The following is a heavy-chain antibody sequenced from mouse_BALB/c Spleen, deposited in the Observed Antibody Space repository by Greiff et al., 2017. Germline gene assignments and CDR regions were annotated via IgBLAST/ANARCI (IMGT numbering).Heavy chain of an antibody. Sequence: VQLKESGPSLVKPSQTLSLTCSVTGDSITSGYWNWIRKFPGNKLEYMGYISYSGSTYYNPSLKSRISITRDTSKNQYYLQLNSVTTEDTATYYCARYYGSSYEDAMDYWGQGTSVTVSS. D-gene: IGHD1-1*01. J-gene: IGHJ4*01. CDR1: GDSITSGY. CDR2: ISYSGST. V-gene: IGHV3-8*02. CDR3: ARYYGSSYEDAMDY.